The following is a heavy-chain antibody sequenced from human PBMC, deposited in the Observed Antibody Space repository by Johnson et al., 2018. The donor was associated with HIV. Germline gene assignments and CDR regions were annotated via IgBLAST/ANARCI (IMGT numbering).Heavy chain of an antibody. CDR3: AREWLRSRGGAFDI. J-gene: IGHJ3*02. CDR1: GFTFSNYG. D-gene: IGHD5-12*01. CDR2: IWFDGSNK. Sequence: QVQLVESGGGVVQPGRSLRLSCAASGFTFSNYGMHWVRQAPGKGLEWVAVIWFDGSNKYYADSVKGRFTISRDNSKNTLYLQMNSLRAEDTAVYYCAREWLRSRGGAFDIWGQGTMVTVSS. V-gene: IGHV3-30*19.